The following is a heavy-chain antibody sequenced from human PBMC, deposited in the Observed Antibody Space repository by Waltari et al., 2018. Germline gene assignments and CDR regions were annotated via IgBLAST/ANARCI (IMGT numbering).Heavy chain of an antibody. CDR1: GNSPNEPA. Sequence: QVQLVQSGAEVKKPGASVKVSCRVSGNSPNEPALHWVRPAPGKGLEWLGGFDPEYGEAVYAQEFQGRVTMTEDTSKDTAYMELSSLTYEDTAVYYCTRDRVGYCSGGTCYSRWFDPWGQGTLVTVSS. CDR2: FDPEYGEA. D-gene: IGHD2-15*01. J-gene: IGHJ5*02. CDR3: TRDRVGYCSGGTCYSRWFDP. V-gene: IGHV1-24*01.